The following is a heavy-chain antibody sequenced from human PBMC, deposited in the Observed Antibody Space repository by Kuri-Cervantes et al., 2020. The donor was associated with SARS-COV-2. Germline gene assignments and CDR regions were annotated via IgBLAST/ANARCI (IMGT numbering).Heavy chain of an antibody. CDR1: GFMFSSYT. D-gene: IGHD6-6*01. CDR2: ISSSSNYI. V-gene: IGHV3-21*01. Sequence: GESLKISCSASGFMFSSYTLNWVRQAPGKGLEWGSAISSSSNYIYYADSVKGRFTISRDNAKNSLYLQMNSLRAEDTAVYYCAKDMYSTSSKPLDYWGQGTLVTVPQ. J-gene: IGHJ4*02. CDR3: AKDMYSTSSKPLDY.